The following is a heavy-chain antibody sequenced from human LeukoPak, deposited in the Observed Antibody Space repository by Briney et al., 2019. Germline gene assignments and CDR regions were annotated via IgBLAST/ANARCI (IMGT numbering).Heavy chain of an antibody. D-gene: IGHD2-15*01. CDR2: IWYDGSNK. Sequence: QPGRSLRLSCAASGLTFSSYGMHWVRQAPGKGLEWVAVIWYDGSNKYYADSVKGRFTISRDNSKNTLYLQMNSLRAEDTAVYYCAKDETHYWSGGSCSAFDIWGQGTMVTVSS. CDR3: AKDETHYWSGGSCSAFDI. V-gene: IGHV3-33*06. J-gene: IGHJ3*02. CDR1: GLTFSSYG.